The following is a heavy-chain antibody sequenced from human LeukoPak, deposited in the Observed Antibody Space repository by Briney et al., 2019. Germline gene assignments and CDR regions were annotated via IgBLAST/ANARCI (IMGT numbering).Heavy chain of an antibody. CDR1: GFPFSTYW. CDR3: NVRWGPNSDY. V-gene: IGHV3-7*01. D-gene: IGHD7-27*01. Sequence: GGSLRLSCAASGFPFSTYWMSWVRQAPGKGLEWVANINQDGTEKYYVDSVKGRFTISRDNAKNTLFLHMNSLRAEDTAVYYCNVRWGPNSDYWGQGTLVTVSS. CDR2: INQDGTEK. J-gene: IGHJ4*02.